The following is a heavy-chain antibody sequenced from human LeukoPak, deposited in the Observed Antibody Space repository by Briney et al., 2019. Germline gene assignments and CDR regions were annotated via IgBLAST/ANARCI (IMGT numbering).Heavy chain of an antibody. CDR1: GGSFSGYY. CDR2: INHSGST. CDR3: ARVDQTAYDSSGLSVY. J-gene: IGHJ4*02. V-gene: IGHV4-34*01. Sequence: SETLSLTCAVYGGSFSGYYWSWIRQPPGKGLEWIGEINHSGSTNYNPSLKSRVTISVDTSKNQFSLKLSSVTAADTAVYYCARVDQTAYDSSGLSVYWGREPWSPSPQ. D-gene: IGHD3-22*01.